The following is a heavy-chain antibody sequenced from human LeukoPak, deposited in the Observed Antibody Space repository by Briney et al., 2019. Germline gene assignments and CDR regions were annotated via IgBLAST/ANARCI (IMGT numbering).Heavy chain of an antibody. Sequence: GGSLRLSCAASGFTFSSYAMSWVRQAPGKGLEWVSAISGSGGSTYYADSVKGRFTISRDNSKNTLYLQMNSLRAEDTAVYYCAKLSAARLRGYYYMDVWGKGTTVTVSS. CDR2: ISGSGGST. J-gene: IGHJ6*03. CDR3: AKLSAARLRGYYYMDV. V-gene: IGHV3-23*01. D-gene: IGHD6-6*01. CDR1: GFTFSSYA.